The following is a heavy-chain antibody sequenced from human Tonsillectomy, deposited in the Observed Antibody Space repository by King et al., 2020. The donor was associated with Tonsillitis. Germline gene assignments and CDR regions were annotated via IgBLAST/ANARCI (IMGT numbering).Heavy chain of an antibody. V-gene: IGHV3-7*04. CDR3: AGEYDFWSHAFDI. CDR1: GFTFTNYW. Sequence: VQLVESGGGLVQPGGSLRLSCAASGFTFTNYWMSWVRQAPGKGLEWVANIKEDGSEKNYVDSVTGRFTISRDNAKNSLYLQMNSLRAEDTAVYYCAGEYDFWSHAFDIWGQGKMVTVPS. J-gene: IGHJ3*02. CDR2: IKEDGSEK. D-gene: IGHD3-3*01.